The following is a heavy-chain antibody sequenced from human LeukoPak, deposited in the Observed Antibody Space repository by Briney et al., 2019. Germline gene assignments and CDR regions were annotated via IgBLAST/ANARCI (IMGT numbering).Heavy chain of an antibody. CDR2: ISGSGGST. J-gene: IGHJ3*02. Sequence: GGSLRLSCAASGSTFSSYAMSWVRQAPGKGLEWVSAISGSGGSTYYADSVKGRFTISRDNSKNTLYLQMNSLRAEDTAVYYCAKSLTGGDAFDIWGQGTMVTVSS. CDR3: AKSLTGGDAFDI. V-gene: IGHV3-23*01. CDR1: GSTFSSYA. D-gene: IGHD1-14*01.